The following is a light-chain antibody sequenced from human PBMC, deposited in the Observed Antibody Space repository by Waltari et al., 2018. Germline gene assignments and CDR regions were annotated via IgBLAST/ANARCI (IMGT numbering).Light chain of an antibody. Sequence: EIVLTPSPATLSSSPGETATLSCRASQSVTNNYLPWYLQSTCQPPRLLISDASSRASGIPDRFSGSGSGTDFTLAISRLAPEDFAVYYCQQYGGSPPTTFGQGTRLEI. J-gene: IGKJ5*01. CDR3: QQYGGSPPTT. CDR2: DAS. CDR1: QSVTNNY. V-gene: IGKV3-20*01.